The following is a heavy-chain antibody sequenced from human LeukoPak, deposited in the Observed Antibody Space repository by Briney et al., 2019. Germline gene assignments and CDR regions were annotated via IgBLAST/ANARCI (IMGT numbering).Heavy chain of an antibody. CDR1: GASISSGSYY. CDR2: IYTSGST. V-gene: IGHV4-61*02. Sequence: SQTLSLTCTVSGASISSGSYYWSWIRQPAGKGLEWIGRIYTSGSTSYNPSLKSRVTISVDTSKNQFSLKLSSVTAADTAVYYCARITMVRGVLLWYFDYWGQGTLVTVSS. D-gene: IGHD3-10*01. J-gene: IGHJ4*02. CDR3: ARITMVRGVLLWYFDY.